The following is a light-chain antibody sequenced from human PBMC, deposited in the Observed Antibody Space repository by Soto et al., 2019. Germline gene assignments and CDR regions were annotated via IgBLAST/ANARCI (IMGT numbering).Light chain of an antibody. CDR2: WAS. CDR3: QQYHTISRT. CDR1: QSVLYSSDNKNN. J-gene: IGKJ1*01. V-gene: IGKV4-1*01. Sequence: DIVMTQSPDSLAVSLGERATVNCKSSQSVLYSSDNKNNLAWYQQKPGQPPKLLIYWASTRGSGVPDRFSGSGSGTDFTLTLSRLQAEDVAVYYCQQYHTISRTFGQGTKLEIK.